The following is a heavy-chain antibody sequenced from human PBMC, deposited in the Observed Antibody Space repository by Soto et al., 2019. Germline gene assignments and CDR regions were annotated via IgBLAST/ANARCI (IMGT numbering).Heavy chain of an antibody. J-gene: IGHJ4*02. V-gene: IGHV3-9*01. CDR3: AKGASTTVFAFNDY. D-gene: IGHD4-17*01. CDR1: GFTFDDYA. CDR2: ISWNSGNL. Sequence: EVQLVESGGGLVQPGRSLRLSCAASGFTFDDYAMHWVRQPPGKGLEWVSSISWNSGNLGYADSVKGRFTISRDNAKNSLYLHMNSLRCEDTALYYCAKGASTTVFAFNDYWGQGTLVTVSS.